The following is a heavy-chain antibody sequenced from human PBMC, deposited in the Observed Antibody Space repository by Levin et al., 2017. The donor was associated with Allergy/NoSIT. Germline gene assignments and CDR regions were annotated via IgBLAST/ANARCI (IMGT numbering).Heavy chain of an antibody. D-gene: IGHD3-9*01. CDR3: ARDDILTGYQGGGAFDI. Sequence: GSLRLSCAVSGYSISSGYYWGWIRQPPGKGLEWIGSIYHSGSTYYNPSLKSRVTISVDTSKNQFSLKLSSVTAADTAVYYCARDDILTGYQGGGAFDIWGQGTMVTVSS. CDR2: IYHSGST. CDR1: GYSISSGYY. J-gene: IGHJ3*02. V-gene: IGHV4-38-2*02.